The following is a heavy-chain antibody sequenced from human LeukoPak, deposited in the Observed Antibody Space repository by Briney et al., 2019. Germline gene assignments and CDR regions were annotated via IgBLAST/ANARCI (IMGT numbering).Heavy chain of an antibody. CDR2: IYTSGST. CDR3: VGDKSGIAAAVTDTLFDS. CDR1: GGSISSYY. J-gene: IGHJ4*02. Sequence: SETLSLTCTVSGGSISSYYWSWIRQPAGKGLEWIGRIYTSGSTNYNPSLKSRVTMSVDTSKNQFSLKLSSVTAADTAVYYCVGDKSGIAAAVTDTLFDSWGQGTLVTVSS. V-gene: IGHV4-4*07. D-gene: IGHD6-13*01.